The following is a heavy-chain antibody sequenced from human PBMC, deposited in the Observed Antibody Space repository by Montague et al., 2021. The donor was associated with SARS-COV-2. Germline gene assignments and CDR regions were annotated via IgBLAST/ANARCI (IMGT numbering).Heavy chain of an antibody. CDR1: GGSISSYY. CDR2: IYYSGST. V-gene: IGHV4-59*01. J-gene: IGHJ5*02. CDR3: ARENNWNLKGWFDP. Sequence: SETLSLTCTVSGGSISSYYWSWIRQPPGKGLEWIGYIYYSGSTNYSPSLKSRVTISVDTSKNQFSLKLSSVTAADTAVYYCARENNWNLKGWFDPWGQGTLVTVSS. D-gene: IGHD1-20*01.